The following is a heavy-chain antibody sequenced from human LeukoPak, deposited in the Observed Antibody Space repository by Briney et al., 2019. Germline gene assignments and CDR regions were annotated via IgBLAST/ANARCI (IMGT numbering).Heavy chain of an antibody. J-gene: IGHJ4*02. D-gene: IGHD5-18*01. CDR3: ARGKQLWLAPFDY. CDR2: INHSGST. V-gene: IGHV4-34*01. CDR1: GGSFSGYY. Sequence: SETLSLTCAVYGGSFSGYYWSWIRQPPGKGLEWIGEINHSGSTNYNPSPKSRVTISVDTSKNQFSLKLSSVTAADTAVYYCARGKQLWLAPFDYWGQGTLVTVSS.